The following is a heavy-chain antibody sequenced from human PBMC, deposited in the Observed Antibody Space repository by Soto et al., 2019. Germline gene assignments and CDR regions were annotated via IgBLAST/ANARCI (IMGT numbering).Heavy chain of an antibody. CDR1: GFTFSSYA. D-gene: IGHD6-25*01. CDR3: AIYPLVAADYYGTDV. J-gene: IGHJ6*02. V-gene: IGHV3-23*01. CDR2: ISGSGGST. Sequence: GGSLRLSCAASGFTFSSYAMSWVRQAPGKGLEWVSAISGSGGSTYYADSVKGRFTISRDNSKNTLYLQMNSLRAEDTAVYYWAIYPLVAADYYGTDVWGQGTAVAVPS.